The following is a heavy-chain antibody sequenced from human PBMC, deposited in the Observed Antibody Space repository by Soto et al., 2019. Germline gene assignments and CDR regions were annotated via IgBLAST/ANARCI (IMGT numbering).Heavy chain of an antibody. CDR3: ATDLFPDYADAWVTFRPADY. D-gene: IGHD3-16*02. J-gene: IGHJ4*02. V-gene: IGHV1-24*01. Sequence: QVELVQSGGEVKKPGASVKVSCKVSGYTLTELSMHWVRQAPGKGLEWMGVFDAEDGAASYAQNFQGRVTMTVDTSTDTAYMEVTSLRSEDTAVYYCATDLFPDYADAWVTFRPADYWGQGTQVTVSS. CDR1: GYTLTELS. CDR2: FDAEDGAA.